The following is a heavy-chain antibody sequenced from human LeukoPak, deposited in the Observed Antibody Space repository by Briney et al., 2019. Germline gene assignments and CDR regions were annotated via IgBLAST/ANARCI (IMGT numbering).Heavy chain of an antibody. CDR3: ARGAYYYDSSTYLSDVAY. CDR1: GFTFSSYS. V-gene: IGHV3-48*01. CDR2: ISSSGSTI. D-gene: IGHD3-22*01. J-gene: IGHJ4*02. Sequence: GGSLRLSCAASGFTFSSYSMNWVRQAPGKGLEWVSYISSSGSTIYYADSVKGRFTISRDNAKNSLYLQMNSLRAEDTAVYYCARGAYYYDSSTYLSDVAYWGQGTLVTVSS.